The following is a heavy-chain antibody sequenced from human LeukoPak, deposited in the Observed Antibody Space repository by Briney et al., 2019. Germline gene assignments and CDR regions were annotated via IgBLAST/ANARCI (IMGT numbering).Heavy chain of an antibody. CDR2: ISYDGPNK. CDR3: AKDFAKYQY. D-gene: IGHD4/OR15-4a*01. Sequence: GGSLRLSCAASGFTFSSYGMHWVRQPPGRGLEWVAVISYDGPNKYYADSVKGRFTISRDNSKNTLHLQMNSLRTDDTAVYYCAKDFAKYQYWGQGTLVTVSS. CDR1: GFTFSSYG. V-gene: IGHV3-30*18. J-gene: IGHJ1*01.